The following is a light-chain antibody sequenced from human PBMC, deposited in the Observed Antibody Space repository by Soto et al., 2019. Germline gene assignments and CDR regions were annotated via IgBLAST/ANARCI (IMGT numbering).Light chain of an antibody. CDR3: NSYTSSSTRV. Sequence: QSALTQPASVSGSPGQSITISCTGTSSDVGGYNYVSWYQQPPGKGPKLRIYEVNNRPSGVSNRFSGSKSGNTASLTISGLQAEDEADYYCNSYTSSSTRVFGGGTKLTVL. CDR2: EVN. CDR1: SSDVGGYNY. V-gene: IGLV2-14*01. J-gene: IGLJ2*01.